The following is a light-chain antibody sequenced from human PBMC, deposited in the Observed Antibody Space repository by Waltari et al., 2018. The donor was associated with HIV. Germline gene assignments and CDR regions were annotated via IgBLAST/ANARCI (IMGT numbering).Light chain of an antibody. CDR2: EVT. CDR3: CSCPRSGIRYV. V-gene: IGLV2-23*02. Sequence: QSALTQPASVSGSPGQSITISCTGTSSNVGRADLVSWYQQHPGEAPKLILYEVTKRPSGVSNRFSGSKSGNTASLTISGLQAEDEADYYCCSCPRSGIRYVFGTGTKVTVL. J-gene: IGLJ1*01. CDR1: SSNVGRADL.